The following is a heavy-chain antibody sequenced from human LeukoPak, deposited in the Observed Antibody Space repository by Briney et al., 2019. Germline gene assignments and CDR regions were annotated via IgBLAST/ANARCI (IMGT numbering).Heavy chain of an antibody. J-gene: IGHJ4*02. CDR3: ARWVGESIGFDY. V-gene: IGHV5-51*01. CDR1: GYRFINDW. CDR2: I. D-gene: IGHD1-26*01. Sequence: GESLKISCKGSGYRFINDWIGWVRQMPGKGLEWMGIIYSPSFQGQVTMSADKSITTAYLQWNSLKASDTAMYYCARWVGESIGFDYWGQGTLVTVSS.